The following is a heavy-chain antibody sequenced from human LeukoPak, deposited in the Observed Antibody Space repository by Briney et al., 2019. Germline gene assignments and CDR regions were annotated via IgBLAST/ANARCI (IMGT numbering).Heavy chain of an antibody. Sequence: GGSLRLSCAASGFTFSSYSMNWVRQAPGKGLEWVSSISSSSSYIYYADSVKGRFTISRDNAKNSPYLQMNSLRAEDTAVYCCARAGKELSYYDSSGPPAYDAFDIWGQGTMVTVSS. CDR3: ARAGKELSYYDSSGPPAYDAFDI. CDR1: GFTFSSYS. D-gene: IGHD3-22*01. CDR2: ISSSSSYI. J-gene: IGHJ3*02. V-gene: IGHV3-21*01.